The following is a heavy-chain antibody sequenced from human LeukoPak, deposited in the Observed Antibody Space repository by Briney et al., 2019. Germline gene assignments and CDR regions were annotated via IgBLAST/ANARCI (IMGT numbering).Heavy chain of an antibody. J-gene: IGHJ6*02. CDR2: IYYSGST. CDR3: ARVVAAAGILSAYHYGMDV. D-gene: IGHD6-13*01. V-gene: IGHV4-59*08. CDR1: GGSISSYY. Sequence: SETLPLTCTVSGGSISSYYWSWIRQPPGKGLEWIGYIYYSGSTNYNPSLKSRVTISVDTSKNQFSLKLSSVTAADTAVYYCARVVAAAGILSAYHYGMDVWGQGTTVTVSS.